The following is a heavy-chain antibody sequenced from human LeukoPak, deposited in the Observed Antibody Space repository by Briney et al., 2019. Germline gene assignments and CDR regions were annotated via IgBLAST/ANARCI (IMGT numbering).Heavy chain of an antibody. CDR2: VKSKTDGGTT. Sequence: GGTLRLFYAASGFTFSNAWMRWVREAPTKGLEYVVRVKSKTDGGTTDYAATVKGRFTISRDDSKNTLHLQMNRLKTEDTAVYYCITLLLWCGEFDYWGQGTPVTVSS. J-gene: IGHJ4*02. D-gene: IGHD3-10*01. CDR1: GFTFSNAW. V-gene: IGHV3-15*01. CDR3: ITLLLWCGEFDY.